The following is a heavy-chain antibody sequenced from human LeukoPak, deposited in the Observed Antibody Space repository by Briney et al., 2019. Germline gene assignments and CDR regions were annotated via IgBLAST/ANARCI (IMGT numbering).Heavy chain of an antibody. V-gene: IGHV3-15*01. J-gene: IGHJ4*02. CDR3: TTDGLLAAAVSPDY. Sequence: GGSLRLSCAASGFTFSNAWMNWVRQAPGKGLEWVGRIKSKTDGGTTDYAAPVKGRFTISRDDSKNTLYLQMNSLKTEDTAVYYYTTDGLLAAAVSPDYWGQGTLVAVSS. CDR1: GFTFSNAW. D-gene: IGHD6-13*01. CDR2: IKSKTDGGTT.